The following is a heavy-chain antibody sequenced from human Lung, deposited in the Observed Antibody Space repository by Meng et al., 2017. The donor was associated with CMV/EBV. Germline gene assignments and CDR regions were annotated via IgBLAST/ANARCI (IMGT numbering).Heavy chain of an antibody. J-gene: IGHJ6*02. CDR3: ARDLRPSGGGMDV. V-gene: IGHV3-53*01. D-gene: IGHD2-8*02. Sequence: GESLKIXXAASGFSVNSNFMNWVRQAPGKGLEWVSVIYTGGITYYADSVKGRFTISRDNSKNTVHLQMNNLRPGDTAMYYCARDLRPSGGGMDVWGQGTTVTVSS. CDR2: IYTGGIT. CDR1: GFSVNSNF.